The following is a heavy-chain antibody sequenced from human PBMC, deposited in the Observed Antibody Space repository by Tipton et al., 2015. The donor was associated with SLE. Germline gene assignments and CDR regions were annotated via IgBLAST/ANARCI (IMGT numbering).Heavy chain of an antibody. J-gene: IGHJ4*02. CDR3: ARVTFGGVIAADY. V-gene: IGHV4-59*12. CDR1: GFTFSSYW. Sequence: LRLSCAASGFTFSSYWMHWVRQAPGKGLEWIGYIYYSGSTYYNPSLKSRVTISVDTSKNQFSLKLSSVTAADTAVYYCARVTFGGVIAADYWGQGTLVTVSS. D-gene: IGHD3-16*02. CDR2: IYYSGST.